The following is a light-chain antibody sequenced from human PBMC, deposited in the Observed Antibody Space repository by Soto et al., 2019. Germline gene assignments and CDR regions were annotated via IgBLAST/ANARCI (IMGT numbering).Light chain of an antibody. V-gene: IGKV1-5*01. CDR1: QSISSW. J-gene: IGKJ5*01. Sequence: DIQMTQSPSTLSASVGDRVTINCRASQSISSWLAWYQQKPGKAPKLLIYDASSLESGVPSRFSGSGSGTEFTLTISSLQPDDFATYYCQQYNSYSITFGQGT. CDR2: DAS. CDR3: QQYNSYSIT.